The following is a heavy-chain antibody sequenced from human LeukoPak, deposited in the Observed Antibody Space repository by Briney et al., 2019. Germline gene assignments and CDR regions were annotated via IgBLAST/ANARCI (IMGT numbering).Heavy chain of an antibody. V-gene: IGHV4-61*02. CDR2: IYTSGST. CDR1: GGSISSGSYY. CDR3: ARGSDHGDY. Sequence: PSETLSLTCTVSGGSISSGSYYWSWIRQPAGKGLEWIGRIYTSGSTNYNPSLKSRVTISVDTSKNQFSLKLSSVTAADTAVYYCARGSDHGDYWGQGTLVTVSS. D-gene: IGHD2-8*01. J-gene: IGHJ4*02.